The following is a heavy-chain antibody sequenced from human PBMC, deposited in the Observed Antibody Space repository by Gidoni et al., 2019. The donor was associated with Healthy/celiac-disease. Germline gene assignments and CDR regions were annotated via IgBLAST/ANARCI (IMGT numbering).Heavy chain of an antibody. Sequence: QVQLVESGGGVVQPGRSLRLSCEASGFTFSSYGMHWVRQAPGKGLELVAVISYDGSNKYYADSVKGRFTISRDNSKNTLYLQMNSLRAEDTAVYYCAKESEPVAGQAFDIWGQGTMVTVSS. D-gene: IGHD5-12*01. V-gene: IGHV3-30*18. CDR2: ISYDGSNK. CDR3: AKESEPVAGQAFDI. CDR1: GFTFSSYG. J-gene: IGHJ3*02.